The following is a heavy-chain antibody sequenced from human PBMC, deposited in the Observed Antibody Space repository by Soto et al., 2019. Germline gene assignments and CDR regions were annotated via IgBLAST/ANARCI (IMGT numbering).Heavy chain of an antibody. Sequence: PGESLRISCKGSGYSFTSYWIGGVRQMPGKGLEWMGIIYPGDSDTRYSASFEGQVTISADKSISTAYLEWSSLKASDTAMYFCASPWAYCDGDCYSGAFDIWGQGTMVTVSS. CDR3: ASPWAYCDGDCYSGAFDI. CDR2: IYPGDSDT. V-gene: IGHV5-51*01. J-gene: IGHJ3*02. D-gene: IGHD2-21*02. CDR1: GYSFTSYW.